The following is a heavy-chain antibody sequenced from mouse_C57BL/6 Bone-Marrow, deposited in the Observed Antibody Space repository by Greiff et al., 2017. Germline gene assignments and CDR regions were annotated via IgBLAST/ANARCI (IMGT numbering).Heavy chain of an antibody. J-gene: IGHJ4*01. D-gene: IGHD1-1*01. V-gene: IGHV14-4*01. CDR3: TPWGGSSLGYAMDY. CDR1: GFNFTDDY. CDR2: IDPENGDT. Sequence: EVQLVESGAELVRPGASVKLSCTASGFNFTDDYMPWVKQRPEQGLEWIGWIDPENGDTEYASKFQGKATMTADTSSNTAYLQLSSLTSEDTAVYYCTPWGGSSLGYAMDYWGQGTSVTVSS.